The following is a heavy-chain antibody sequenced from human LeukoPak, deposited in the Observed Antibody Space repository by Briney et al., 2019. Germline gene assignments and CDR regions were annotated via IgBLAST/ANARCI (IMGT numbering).Heavy chain of an antibody. CDR2: IYRSGST. V-gene: IGHV3-53*01. CDR3: ARDSGHDAFDI. Sequence: GGSLRLSCAASGFTVSTNYVSWVRQAPGKWLEWVSVIYRSGSTYYADSVKGRFTISRDNSKNTLYLQMNRLRAEDTAVYYCARDSGHDAFDIWGQGTMVTVSS. CDR1: GFTVSTNY. J-gene: IGHJ3*02.